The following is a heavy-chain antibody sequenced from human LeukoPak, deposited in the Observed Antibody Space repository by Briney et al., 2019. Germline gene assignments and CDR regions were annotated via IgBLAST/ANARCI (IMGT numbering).Heavy chain of an antibody. Sequence: SETLSLTCTVSGGSISSYYWSWIRQPPGKGLEWIGYIYYSGSTNYNPSLKSRVTISVDTSKNQFSLKLSSVTAADTAVYYCASRGPNGSGSYYTSWGQXTLVXVSS. J-gene: IGHJ4*02. CDR1: GGSISSYY. CDR3: ASRGPNGSGSYYTS. D-gene: IGHD3-10*01. V-gene: IGHV4-59*01. CDR2: IYYSGST.